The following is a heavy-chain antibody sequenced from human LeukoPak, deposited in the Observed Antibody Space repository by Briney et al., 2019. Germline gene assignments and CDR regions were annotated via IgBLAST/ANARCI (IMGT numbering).Heavy chain of an antibody. J-gene: IGHJ6*03. V-gene: IGHV4-39*07. CDR2: IYYSGST. CDR3: ARGVRGVIITSYYYNMDV. D-gene: IGHD3-10*01. Sequence: SETLSLTCTVSGGSISSSSYYWGWIRQPPGKGLEWIGSIYYSGSTYYNPSLKSRVTISVDTSKNQFSLKLSSVTAADTAVYYCARGVRGVIITSYYYNMDVWGKGTTVTISS. CDR1: GGSISSSSYY.